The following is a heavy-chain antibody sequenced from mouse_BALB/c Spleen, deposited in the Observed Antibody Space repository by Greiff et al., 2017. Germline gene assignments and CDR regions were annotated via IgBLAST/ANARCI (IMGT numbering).Heavy chain of an antibody. CDR2: IYPGDGDT. Sequence: QVQLQQSGAELARPGASVKLSCKASGYTFTSYWMQWVKQRPGQGLEWIGAIYPGDGDTRYTQKFKGKATLTADKSSSTAYMQLSSLASEDSAVYYCARGGSLDYWGQGTTLTVSS. CDR3: ARGGSLDY. CDR1: GYTFTSYW. J-gene: IGHJ2*01. V-gene: IGHV1-87*01. D-gene: IGHD6-2*01.